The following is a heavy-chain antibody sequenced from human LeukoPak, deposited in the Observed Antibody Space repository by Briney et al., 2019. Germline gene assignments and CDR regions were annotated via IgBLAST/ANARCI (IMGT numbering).Heavy chain of an antibody. CDR2: IYYSGST. CDR3: ASPPVWELNRDVWYFGL. J-gene: IGHJ2*01. V-gene: IGHV4-30-4*01. CDR1: GGSISSGDYF. D-gene: IGHD1-26*01. Sequence: SQTLSLTCTVSGGSISSGDYFWSWIRQPPGKGLEWIGYIYYSGSTYYNPSLKSRVTISVDTSKNQFSLELSSVTAADTAVYYCASPPVWELNRDVWYFGLWGRGTLVTVSS.